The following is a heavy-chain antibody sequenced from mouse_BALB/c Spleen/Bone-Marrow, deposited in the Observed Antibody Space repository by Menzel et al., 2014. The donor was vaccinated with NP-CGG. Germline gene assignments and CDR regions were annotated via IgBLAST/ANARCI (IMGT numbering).Heavy chain of an antibody. J-gene: IGHJ2*01. CDR3: ARSGNYYFDY. Sequence: QVQLQQSGAELVKPGASVELSCKASGYTFTSYWMHWVKQRPGQGLEWIGEINPSNGRTNYNEKFKNKATLTVDKSSSTAYMQLSSLTSEDSAVYYCARSGNYYFDYWGQGTTLTVSS. V-gene: IGHV1S81*02. CDR2: INPSNGRT. D-gene: IGHD2-1*01. CDR1: GYTFTSYW.